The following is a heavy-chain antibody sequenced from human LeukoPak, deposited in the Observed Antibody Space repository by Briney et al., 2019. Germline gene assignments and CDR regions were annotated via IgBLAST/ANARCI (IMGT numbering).Heavy chain of an antibody. CDR3: AKHNSGNFIYFDS. CDR1: GFTFSLYA. CDR2: ITGSGGTT. D-gene: IGHD1-26*01. Sequence: GGSLRLSCAASGFTFSLYAMSWVCQAPGKGLEWVSGITGSGGTTYYADSVKGRFTLSRDNSKNTLYLQMNSLGAEDTAVYYCAKHNSGNFIYFDSWGQGALVTVSS. V-gene: IGHV3-23*01. J-gene: IGHJ4*02.